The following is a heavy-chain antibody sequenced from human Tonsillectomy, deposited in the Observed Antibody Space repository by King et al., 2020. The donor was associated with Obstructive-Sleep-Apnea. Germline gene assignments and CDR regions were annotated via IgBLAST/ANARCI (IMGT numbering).Heavy chain of an antibody. CDR1: GGSISSYY. CDR2: IYYTGST. D-gene: IGHD6-19*01. J-gene: IGHJ6*02. Sequence: QLQESGPGLVKPSETLSLTCTVSGGSISSYYWSWLRQPPGKGLEWFGYIYYTGSTNYNPSLKSRVTISVDTSKNQFSLKLSSVTAADTAVYYCARLGAGRPHYSYGMDVWGQGTTVTVSS. CDR3: ARLGAGRPHYSYGMDV. V-gene: IGHV4-59*08.